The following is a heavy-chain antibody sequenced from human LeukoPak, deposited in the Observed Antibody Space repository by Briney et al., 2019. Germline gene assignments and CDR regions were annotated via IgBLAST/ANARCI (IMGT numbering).Heavy chain of an antibody. CDR1: GFTFDDHA. CDR3: ARGGYYYGSGSYPDY. CDR2: ISWNSGSI. J-gene: IGHJ4*02. V-gene: IGHV3-9*01. D-gene: IGHD3-10*01. Sequence: HPGRSLRLSCAASGFTFDDHAMHWVRQAPGKGLEWVSGISWNSGSIGYADSVKGRFTISRDNAKNSLYLQVNSLRAEDTALYYCARGGYYYGSGSYPDYWGQGTLVTVSS.